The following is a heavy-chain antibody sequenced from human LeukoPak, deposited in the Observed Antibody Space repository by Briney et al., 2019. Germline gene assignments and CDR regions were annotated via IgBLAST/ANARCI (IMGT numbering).Heavy chain of an antibody. V-gene: IGHV3-74*01. Sequence: PGGSLRLSCAASGFTFSSYWMHWVRQAPGKGLAWVSLINSDGSSTIYADSVKGRFTISRDNAKNTLYLQMNSLRAEDTAVNYCARGLTIFGVVNDAFDIWGQGTMVTVSS. CDR1: GFTFSSYW. D-gene: IGHD3-3*01. J-gene: IGHJ3*02. CDR2: INSDGSST. CDR3: ARGLTIFGVVNDAFDI.